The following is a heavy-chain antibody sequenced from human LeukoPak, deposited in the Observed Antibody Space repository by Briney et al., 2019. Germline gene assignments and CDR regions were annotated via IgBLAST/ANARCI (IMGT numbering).Heavy chain of an antibody. CDR2: IWYDGSNK. Sequence: GRSLRLSCAASGFTFSSYGMHWVRQAPGKGLEWVAVIWYDGSNKYYADSVKGRFTISRDNSKNTLYLQMNSLRAEDTAVYYCAREWGDYYDSSGYYYGAFDIWGQGTMVTVSS. CDR1: GFTFSSYG. V-gene: IGHV3-33*01. D-gene: IGHD3-22*01. CDR3: AREWGDYYDSSGYYYGAFDI. J-gene: IGHJ3*02.